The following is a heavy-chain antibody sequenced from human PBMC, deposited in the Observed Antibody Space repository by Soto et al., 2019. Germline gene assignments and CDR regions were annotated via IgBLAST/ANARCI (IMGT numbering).Heavy chain of an antibody. J-gene: IGHJ4*02. D-gene: IGHD2-2*02. CDR2: IYHSGST. Sequence: QVQLQESGPGLVKPSGTLSLTCAVSGGSISSSNWWSWVRQPPGKGLEWIGEIYHSGSTNYNPSLKSRVTRSVDKSKNQFSLKLSSVTAADTDVYYCASGGYCSSTSCDTALDYWGQGTLVTVSS. CDR3: ASGGYCSSTSCDTALDY. V-gene: IGHV4-4*02. CDR1: GGSISSSNW.